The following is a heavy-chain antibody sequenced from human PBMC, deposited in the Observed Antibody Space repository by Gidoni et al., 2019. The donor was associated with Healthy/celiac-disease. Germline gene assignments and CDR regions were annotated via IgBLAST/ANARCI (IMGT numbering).Heavy chain of an antibody. J-gene: IGHJ6*02. CDR3: ARGANYYGSGSLNYYYYGMDV. V-gene: IGHV3-33*01. Sequence: QVQLVESGGGVVQPGRSLRLSCAASGFPFSSYGMHWVRQAPGKGLEWVAVIWYDGSNKYYADSVKGRFTISRDNSKNTLYLQMNSLRAEDTAVYYCARGANYYGSGSLNYYYYGMDVWGQGTTVTVSS. CDR2: IWYDGSNK. D-gene: IGHD3-10*01. CDR1: GFPFSSYG.